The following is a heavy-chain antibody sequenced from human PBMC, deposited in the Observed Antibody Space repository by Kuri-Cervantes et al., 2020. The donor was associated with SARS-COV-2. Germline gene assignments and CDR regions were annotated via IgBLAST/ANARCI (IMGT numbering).Heavy chain of an antibody. CDR1: GYTFTSYG. J-gene: IGHJ4*02. Sequence: ASVKVSCKASGYTFTSYGISWVRQAPGQGLEWMGWISAYNGNTNYAQKLQGRVTITRDTSASTAYMELSRLRSDDTAVYYCAVYDSSGHGTDYWGQGTLVTVSS. CDR2: ISAYNGNT. D-gene: IGHD3-22*01. V-gene: IGHV1-18*01. CDR3: AVYDSSGHGTDY.